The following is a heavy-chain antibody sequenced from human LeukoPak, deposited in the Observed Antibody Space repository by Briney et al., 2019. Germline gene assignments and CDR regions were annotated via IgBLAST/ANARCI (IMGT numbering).Heavy chain of an antibody. CDR3: ASAARGIAAAGVPFDY. Sequence: KPSETLSLTCTVSGGSISSYYWSWIRQPPGKGLEWIGYIYYSGSTNYNPSLKSRVTISVDTSKNQFSLKLSSVTAADTAVYYCASAARGIAAAGVPFDYRGQGTLVTVSS. D-gene: IGHD6-13*01. J-gene: IGHJ4*02. CDR1: GGSISSYY. CDR2: IYYSGST. V-gene: IGHV4-59*01.